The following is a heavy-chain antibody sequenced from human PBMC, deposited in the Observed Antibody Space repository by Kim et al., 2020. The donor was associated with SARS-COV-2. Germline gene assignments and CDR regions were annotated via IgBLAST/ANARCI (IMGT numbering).Heavy chain of an antibody. Sequence: GGSLRLSCAASGFTFSGYSMNWVRQAPGKGLEWVSYISGSGGTIHYADSVKGRFTTSRVNAQDSLYLQMNSLRAEDTAVYYCAREYDSTGYYY. CDR2: ISGSGGTI. V-gene: IGHV3-48*01. J-gene: IGHJ6*01. D-gene: IGHD3-22*01. CDR1: GFTFSGYS. CDR3: AREYDSTGYYY.